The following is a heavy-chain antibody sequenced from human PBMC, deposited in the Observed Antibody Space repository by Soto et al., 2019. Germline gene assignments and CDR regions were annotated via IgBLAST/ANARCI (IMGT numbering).Heavy chain of an antibody. CDR3: ARSFTYYDYVWGSYPPHYDAFDI. CDR2: IYYSGNT. Sequence: QVQLQESGPGLVKPSQTLSLTCTVSGGSISSGGYYWSWIRQHPGKGLEWIGYIYYSGNTYYNPALKSPLTISVDTSKNQFSLNLSSVTAADTAVYYCARSFTYYDYVWGSYPPHYDAFDIWGQGTMVTVSS. D-gene: IGHD3-16*02. CDR1: GGSISSGGYY. V-gene: IGHV4-31*01. J-gene: IGHJ3*02.